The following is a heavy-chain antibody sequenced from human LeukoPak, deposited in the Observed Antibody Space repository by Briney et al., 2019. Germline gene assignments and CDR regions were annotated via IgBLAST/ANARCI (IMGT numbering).Heavy chain of an antibody. J-gene: IGHJ5*02. CDR3: ARGRIRGYCSSTSCLANP. V-gene: IGHV4-39*07. CDR1: GGSISSSSYY. CDR2: IYYSGST. Sequence: PSETLSLTCTVSGGSISSSSYYWGWIRQPPGKGLEWIGSIYYSGSTNYNPSLKSRVTISVDTSKNQFSLKLSSVTAADTAMYYCARGRIRGYCSSTSCLANPWGQGTLVTVSS. D-gene: IGHD2-2*01.